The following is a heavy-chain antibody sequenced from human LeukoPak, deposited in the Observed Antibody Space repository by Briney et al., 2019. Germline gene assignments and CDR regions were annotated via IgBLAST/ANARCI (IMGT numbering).Heavy chain of an antibody. CDR3: ARVRTRVTIFGVVTPDYFDY. CDR1: GLTFSSYA. D-gene: IGHD3-3*01. CDR2: ISYDGSNK. J-gene: IGHJ4*02. Sequence: PLRLSCAASGLTFSSYAMHWVRQAPGKGLEWVAVISYDGSNKYYADSVKGRFTISRDNSKNTLYLQMNSLRAEDTAVYYCARVRTRVTIFGVVTPDYFDYWGQGTLVTVSS. V-gene: IGHV3-30-3*01.